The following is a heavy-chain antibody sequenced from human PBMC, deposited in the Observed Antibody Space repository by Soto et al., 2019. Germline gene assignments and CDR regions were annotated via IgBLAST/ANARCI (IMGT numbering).Heavy chain of an antibody. CDR2: ISASTRNT. CDR1: GYTFTNYA. V-gene: IGHV1-18*01. Sequence: QVQLVQSGAEVKKPGASVKVSCQASGYTFTNYAISWVRQAPGQGLEWMGWISASTRNTDQAQNFPGRVTMTIDTSTNTANMELRSLRSDDTAVYYCARCYCRVGSCYACWHFDLWGRGTLVTVSS. J-gene: IGHJ2*01. CDR3: ARCYCRVGSCYACWHFDL. D-gene: IGHD2-15*01.